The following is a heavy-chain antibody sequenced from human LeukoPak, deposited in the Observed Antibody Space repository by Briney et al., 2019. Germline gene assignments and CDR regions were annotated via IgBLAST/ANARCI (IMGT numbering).Heavy chain of an antibody. D-gene: IGHD4-17*01. CDR3: ARVPYGDYGDDAFDI. Sequence: GASVKVSCKASGYTFTGYYMHWVRQAPGQGLEWMGWINPNSGGTNYAQKFQGRVTMTRDTSISTAYMELSRLRSDDTAVYYCARVPYGDYGDDAFDIWGQGTMVTVSS. J-gene: IGHJ3*02. CDR2: INPNSGGT. V-gene: IGHV1-2*02. CDR1: GYTFTGYY.